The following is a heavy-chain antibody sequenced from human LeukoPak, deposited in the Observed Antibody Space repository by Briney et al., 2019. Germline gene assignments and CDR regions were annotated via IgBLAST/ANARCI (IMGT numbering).Heavy chain of an antibody. CDR3: ARDQGYSSGWSLGY. V-gene: IGHV1-69*05. Sequence: SVKVSCKASGGTFSSYAISWVRQAPGQGLEWMGRIIPIFGTANYAQKFQGRVTITTDETTSTAYMELSSLRSEDTAVYYCARDQGYSSGWSLGYWGQGTLVTVSS. D-gene: IGHD6-19*01. CDR1: GGTFSSYA. J-gene: IGHJ4*02. CDR2: IIPIFGTA.